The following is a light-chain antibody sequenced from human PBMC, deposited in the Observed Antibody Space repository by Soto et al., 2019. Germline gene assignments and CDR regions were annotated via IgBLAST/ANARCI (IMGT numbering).Light chain of an antibody. CDR1: QSVSSSY. CDR3: QQYGSSGT. V-gene: IGKV3-20*01. J-gene: IGKJ1*01. Sequence: SPATPSLSPGERATLSCRASQSVSSSYLAWYQQKPGQAPRLLIYGASNRATGIPDRFSGSGSGTDFTLTISRLEPEDFAVYYCQQYGSSGTFGQGTKVDIK. CDR2: GAS.